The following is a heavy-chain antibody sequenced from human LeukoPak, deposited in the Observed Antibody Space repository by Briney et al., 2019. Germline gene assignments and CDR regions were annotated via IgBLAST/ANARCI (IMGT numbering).Heavy chain of an antibody. CDR1: GFTFSSYA. CDR3: ARDQGGSPDY. Sequence: GGSLILSCAASGFTFSSYAMHWVRQAPGKGLEWVALISYDGSNKYYADSVKGRFTISRDNSKNTLYLQMNSLRVEDTAVYYCARDQGGSPDYWGQGTLVTVSS. D-gene: IGHD2-15*01. V-gene: IGHV3-30-3*01. J-gene: IGHJ4*02. CDR2: ISYDGSNK.